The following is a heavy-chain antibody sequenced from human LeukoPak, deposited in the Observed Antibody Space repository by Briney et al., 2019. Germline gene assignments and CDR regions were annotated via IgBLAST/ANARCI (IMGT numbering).Heavy chain of an antibody. CDR3: ARTNPMVTLFGY. J-gene: IGHJ4*02. CDR1: GGSISSGGYS. D-gene: IGHD4-17*01. CDR2: IYYTGST. V-gene: IGHV4-31*03. Sequence: PSETLSLTCTVSGGSISSGGYSWSWIRQHPGKGLEWIGYIYYTGSTYYNPSLKSRISISVDTSKNQFSLKLSSVTAADTAVYYCARTNPMVTLFGYWGQGTLVTVSS.